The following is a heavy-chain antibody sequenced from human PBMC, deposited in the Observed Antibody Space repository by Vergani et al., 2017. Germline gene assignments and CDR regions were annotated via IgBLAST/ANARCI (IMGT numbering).Heavy chain of an antibody. CDR1: GGSISSSSYY. J-gene: IGHJ4*02. CDR3: ARDPVLGDGYNFDY. D-gene: IGHD5-24*01. Sequence: QLQLQESGPGLVKPSETLSLTSTVPGGSISSSSYYWGWIRQPPGKGLEWIGCIYYSGSTYYNPSLKSRVTISVDTSKNQFSLKLSSVTAADTAVYYCARDPVLGDGYNFDYWGQGTLVTVSS. CDR2: IYYSGST. V-gene: IGHV4-39*07.